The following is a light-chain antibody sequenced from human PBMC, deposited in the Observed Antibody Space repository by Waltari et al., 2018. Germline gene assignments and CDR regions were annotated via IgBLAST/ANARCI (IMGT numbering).Light chain of an antibody. V-gene: IGKV1-39*01. J-gene: IGKJ4*01. CDR1: RTISIY. CDR2: TAS. CDR3: QQSHSTPLT. Sequence: DIQMTQSPSSLSASVGDRFTIPCRASRTISIYLNWYQQKPGKAPKLLIYTASTLQPGVPSRFSGSGSGTDFTLTISSLQPEDFATYYCQQSHSTPLTFGGGTKVEIK.